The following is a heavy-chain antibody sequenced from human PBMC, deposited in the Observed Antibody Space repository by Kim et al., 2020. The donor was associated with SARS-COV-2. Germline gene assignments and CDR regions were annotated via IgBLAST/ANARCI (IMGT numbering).Heavy chain of an antibody. J-gene: IGHJ4*02. D-gene: IGHD3-3*01. CDR3: ARGRLATIFGVVTQFDY. Sequence: LKSRVTISVDTSKNQFSPKLSSVTAAETAVYYCARGRLATIFGVVTQFDYWGQGTLVTVSS. V-gene: IGHV4-59*09.